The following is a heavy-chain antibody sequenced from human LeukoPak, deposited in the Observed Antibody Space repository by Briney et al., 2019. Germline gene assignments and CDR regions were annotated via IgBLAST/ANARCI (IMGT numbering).Heavy chain of an antibody. CDR3: ARGAKWAYYFDY. V-gene: IGHV3-74*01. CDR1: AFTFNTYW. Sequence: GGSLRLSCAASAFTFNTYWMHWVRHAPGRGVEWVSRINGDESSTNYADSVKGRFTISRDNAKGTLYLQMNSLTAEDTAVYYCARGAKWAYYFDYWGQGTLVTVSS. J-gene: IGHJ4*02. CDR2: INGDESST. D-gene: IGHD1-26*01.